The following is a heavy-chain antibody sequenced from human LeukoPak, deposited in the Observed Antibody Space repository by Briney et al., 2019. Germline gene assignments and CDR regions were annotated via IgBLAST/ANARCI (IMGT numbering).Heavy chain of an antibody. CDR2: IYYSGST. Sequence: SETLSLTCSVSGDSITSRDYYWSWIRQPPGKGLEWIGYIYYSGSTSYNPSLKSRVTISVDTSKNQFSLRLSSVTAADTAVYYCAARDDSSGYYYYDYWGQGTLVTVSS. J-gene: IGHJ4*02. V-gene: IGHV4-30-4*08. CDR1: GDSITSRDYY. CDR3: AARDDSSGYYYYDY. D-gene: IGHD3-22*01.